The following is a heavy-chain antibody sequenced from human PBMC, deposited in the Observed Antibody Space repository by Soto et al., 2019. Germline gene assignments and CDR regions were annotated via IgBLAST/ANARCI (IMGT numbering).Heavy chain of an antibody. CDR1: GGSSSSLY. V-gene: IGHV4-59*11. J-gene: IGHJ4*02. CDR3: ARSDGRY. CDR2: IYYSGST. Sequence: PSETQSLPSTVAGGSSSSLYWSWIRQPPGKGLEWIGYIYYSGSTNYNPSLKSRVTISVDTSKNQFSLKLSSVTAADTAVYYCARSDGRYWGQGTLVTVFS.